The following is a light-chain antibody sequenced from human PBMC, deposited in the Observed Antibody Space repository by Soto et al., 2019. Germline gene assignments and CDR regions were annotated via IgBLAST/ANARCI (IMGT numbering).Light chain of an antibody. J-gene: IGKJ1*01. CDR2: KAS. CDR1: QSISSW. Sequence: DIQMTQSPSTLSASVGDRATITCRASQSISSWLAWYQQKTGKAPKILIYKASTLKSGVPSRFSGSGSGTEFTLTISSLQPDDFATYYCQHYNSYSEAFGQGTKVDIK. V-gene: IGKV1-5*03. CDR3: QHYNSYSEA.